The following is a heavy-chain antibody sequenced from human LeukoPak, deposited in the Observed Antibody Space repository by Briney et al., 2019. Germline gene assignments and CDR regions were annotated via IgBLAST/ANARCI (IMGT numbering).Heavy chain of an antibody. Sequence: PGGSLRLSCAASGFTFSSYSMNWVRQAPGKGLEWVSSISSSSSYIYYADSVKGRFTISRDNAKNSLYLQMNSLRAEDTAVYYCARGGGTVTSVHMDVWGKGTTVTVSS. CDR2: ISSSSSYI. V-gene: IGHV3-21*01. CDR1: GFTFSSYS. CDR3: ARGGGTVTSVHMDV. J-gene: IGHJ6*03. D-gene: IGHD4-11*01.